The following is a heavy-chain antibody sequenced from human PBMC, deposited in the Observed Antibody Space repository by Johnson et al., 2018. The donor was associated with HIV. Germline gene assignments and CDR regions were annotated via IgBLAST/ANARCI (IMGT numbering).Heavy chain of an antibody. CDR1: GFTFDDYA. CDR3: VRGGSDAFDI. CDR2: IGTAGDT. D-gene: IGHD3-10*01. Sequence: EVQLVESGGGLVQPGRSLRLSCAASGFTFDDYAMHWVRQATGEGLDWISAIGTAGDTLYPGSVKGRFTISRDNAKNSLYLQMNSLSPGDTAVYYCVRGGSDAFDIWGQGTMVTVSS. V-gene: IGHV3-13*01. J-gene: IGHJ3*02.